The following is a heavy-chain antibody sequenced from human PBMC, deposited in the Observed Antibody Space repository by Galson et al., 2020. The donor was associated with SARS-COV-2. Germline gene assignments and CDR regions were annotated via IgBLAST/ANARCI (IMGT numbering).Heavy chain of an antibody. Sequence: SETLSLTCTVSGYSISSGYYWGWIRQPPGKGLEWIGSIYHSGSTYYNPSLKSRVTISVDTSKNQFSLKLSSVTAADTAVYYCAGFIVVVPAAEGAFDIWGQGTMVTVSS. CDR3: AGFIVVVPAAEGAFDI. CDR2: IYHSGST. J-gene: IGHJ3*02. D-gene: IGHD2-2*01. V-gene: IGHV4-38-2*02. CDR1: GYSISSGYY.